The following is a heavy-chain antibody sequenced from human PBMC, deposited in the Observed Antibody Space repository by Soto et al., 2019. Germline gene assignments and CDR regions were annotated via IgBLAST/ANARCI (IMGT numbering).Heavy chain of an antibody. V-gene: IGHV3-30-3*01. D-gene: IGHD4-17*01. CDR2: ISYDGSNK. CDR3: ARDGGRYGGYCDY. J-gene: IGHJ4*02. Sequence: QVQLVESGGGVVQPGRSLRLSCAASGFTFSSYAMHWVRQDPGKGLEWVAVISYDGSNKYYADSVKGRFTISRDNSKNTLYLQMNSLRAEDTAVSYCARDGGRYGGYCDYWGQGTLVTASS. CDR1: GFTFSSYA.